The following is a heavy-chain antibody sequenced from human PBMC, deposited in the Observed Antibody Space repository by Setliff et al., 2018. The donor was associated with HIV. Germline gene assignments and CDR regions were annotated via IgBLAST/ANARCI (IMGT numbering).Heavy chain of an antibody. CDR2: ISPNSGGT. Sequence: WASVKVSCKTSGYTFPDYYLHWVRQAPGQGLEWMGRISPNSGGTNYAQKFQGRVTMTRDTSINTVYMELSSLRSDDTAVYYCARDHPYFCSSTSCSFLDYWGQGTLVTVSS. D-gene: IGHD2-2*01. CDR1: GYTFPDYY. CDR3: ARDHPYFCSSTSCSFLDY. V-gene: IGHV1-2*06. J-gene: IGHJ4*02.